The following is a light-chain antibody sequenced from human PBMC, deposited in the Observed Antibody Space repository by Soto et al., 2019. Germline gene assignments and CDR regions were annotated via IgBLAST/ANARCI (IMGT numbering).Light chain of an antibody. Sequence: EIVMTQSPATLSVYPGERATLSCRASQSVSSNLAWYQQKPGQPPRLLIYGASTRATGIPARFSGSGSGTEFTLTISSLQSGDFAVYYCQQYNNWPPWTFGQGTKVEIK. J-gene: IGKJ1*01. CDR2: GAS. V-gene: IGKV3-15*01. CDR3: QQYNNWPPWT. CDR1: QSVSSN.